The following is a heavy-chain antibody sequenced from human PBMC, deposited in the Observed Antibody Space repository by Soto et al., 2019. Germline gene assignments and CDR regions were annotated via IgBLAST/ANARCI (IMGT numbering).Heavy chain of an antibody. D-gene: IGHD3-3*01. CDR3: ARDRRYDFWSGYPDPNWFDP. V-gene: IGHV4-4*02. J-gene: IGHJ5*02. CDR1: GGSISSSNW. Sequence: QVQLQESGPGLVKPSGTLSLTCAVSGGSISSSNWWSWVRQPPGKGLEWIGEIYHSGSTNYNPSLQSRVTISVDKSKNQVSLKLSSVTAADTAVYYCARDRRYDFWSGYPDPNWFDPWGQGTLVTVSS. CDR2: IYHSGST.